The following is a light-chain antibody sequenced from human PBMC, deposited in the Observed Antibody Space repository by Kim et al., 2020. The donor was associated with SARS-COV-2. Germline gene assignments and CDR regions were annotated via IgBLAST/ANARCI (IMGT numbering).Light chain of an antibody. J-gene: IGLJ3*02. CDR3: LLYYGGAQM. V-gene: IGLV7-43*01. Sequence: PGGTVTLTCASSTRAVTRTYSPIWFQQKPGQAPSALIYSTSNKHAWTPARFSGSLLGGKAALTLSGVQPEDEAEYYCLLYYGGAQMFGGGTQLTVL. CDR1: TRAVTRTYS. CDR2: STS.